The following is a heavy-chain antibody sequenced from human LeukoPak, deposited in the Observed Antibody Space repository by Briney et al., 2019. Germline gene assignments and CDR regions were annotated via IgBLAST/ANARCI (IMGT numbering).Heavy chain of an antibody. V-gene: IGHV4-4*07. CDR2: IYTSGST. D-gene: IGHD3-16*01. CDR3: ARGLGAEVQSYYGMDV. Sequence: PSETLSLTCTVSGGSISSYYWSWIRQPAGKGLEWIGRIYTSGSTNYNPLLKSRVTISVDTSKNQFSLKLSSVTAADTAVYYCARGLGAEVQSYYGMDVWGQGTTVTVSS. CDR1: GGSISSYY. J-gene: IGHJ6*02.